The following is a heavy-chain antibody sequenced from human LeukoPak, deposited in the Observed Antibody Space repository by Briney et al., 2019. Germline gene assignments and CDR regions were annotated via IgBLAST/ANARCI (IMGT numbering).Heavy chain of an antibody. J-gene: IGHJ3*02. CDR3: ARGGYCSGGSCYRDAFDI. D-gene: IGHD2-15*01. Sequence: SVKVSCKASGYTFTSYDINWVRQATGQGLEWMGWMNPNSGNTGYAQKFQGRVTMTRNTSISTAYMELSSLRSEDTAVYYCARGGYCSGGSCYRDAFDIWGQGTMVTVSS. CDR2: MNPNSGNT. V-gene: IGHV1-8*01. CDR1: GYTFTSYD.